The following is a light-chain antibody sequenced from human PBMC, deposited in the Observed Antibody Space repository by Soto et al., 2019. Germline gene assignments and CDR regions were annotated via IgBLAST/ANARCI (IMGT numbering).Light chain of an antibody. J-gene: IGLJ2*01. CDR2: EVS. CDR3: NSYTSSNTRL. Sequence: QSVLTQPASVSGSPGQSITISCTGSSXDVGGYKYVSWYQQHPGKAPKLMIYEVSNRPSGVSNRFSGSKSGNTASLAISGLQDEDEAYYYCNSYTSSNTRLFGGGTKVTVL. V-gene: IGLV2-14*01. CDR1: SXDVGGYKY.